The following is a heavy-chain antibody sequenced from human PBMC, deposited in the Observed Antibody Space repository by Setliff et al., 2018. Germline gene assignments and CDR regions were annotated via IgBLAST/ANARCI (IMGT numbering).Heavy chain of an antibody. V-gene: IGHV3-73*01. J-gene: IGHJ6*03. CDR3: ARRGVGMGMDV. CDR2: VRRNTNSYAT. CDR1: EFSLSDFH. Sequence: PGGSLRLSCAASEFSLSDFHMHWVRQAPGKGLEWVGRVRRNTNSYATAYSASLKGRFTISRDDSKNTAYLQMNSLQSEDTAVYYCARRGVGMGMDVWGTGTTVTVSS. D-gene: IGHD2-2*01.